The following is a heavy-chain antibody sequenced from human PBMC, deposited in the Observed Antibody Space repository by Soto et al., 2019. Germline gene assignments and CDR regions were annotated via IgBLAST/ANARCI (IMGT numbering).Heavy chain of an antibody. J-gene: IGHJ6*02. V-gene: IGHV4-4*02. Sequence: QLQLQESGPRLAKPSGTLSLTCAVSGDSISSANWWNWVRQPPGKGLEWIGEIYHSGSTNYNPSLKSRVTMSVDKSKNQLSLKLTSVTAADTAVYYCARYIAAGGRNYYGMDVWGQGTTVTVSS. D-gene: IGHD6-13*01. CDR3: ARYIAAGGRNYYGMDV. CDR1: GDSISSANW. CDR2: IYHSGST.